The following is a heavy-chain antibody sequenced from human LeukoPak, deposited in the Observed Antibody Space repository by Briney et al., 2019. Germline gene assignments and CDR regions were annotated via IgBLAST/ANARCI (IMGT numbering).Heavy chain of an antibody. J-gene: IGHJ4*02. CDR1: GYTFTGYY. D-gene: IGHD2-2*01. Sequence: ASVKVSCKASGYTFTGYYMHWVRQAPGQGLEWMGWINPNSDGTNYAQKFQGRVTMTKDTSISTAYMELSRLRSDDTAVYYCARAPPVVPAAMYGYWGQGTLVTVSS. CDR2: INPNSDGT. V-gene: IGHV1-2*02. CDR3: ARAPPVVPAAMYGY.